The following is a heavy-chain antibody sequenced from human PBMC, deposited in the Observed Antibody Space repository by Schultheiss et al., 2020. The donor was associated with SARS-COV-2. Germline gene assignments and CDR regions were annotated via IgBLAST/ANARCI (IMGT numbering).Heavy chain of an antibody. CDR1: GGTFSSYA. CDR3: ARVRMYGEPTIGMDV. J-gene: IGHJ6*02. D-gene: IGHD4-17*01. V-gene: IGHV1-69*06. Sequence: SVKVSCKASGGTFSSYAISWVRQAPGQGLEWMGGIIPIFGTANYAQKFQGRVTITADKSTSTAYMELSSLRSEDTAVYYCARVRMYGEPTIGMDVWGQGTTVTVSS. CDR2: IIPIFGTA.